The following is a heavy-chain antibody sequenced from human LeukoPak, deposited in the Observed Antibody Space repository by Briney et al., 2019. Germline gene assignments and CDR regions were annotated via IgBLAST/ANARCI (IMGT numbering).Heavy chain of an antibody. J-gene: IGHJ4*02. Sequence: ASVKVSCKPSDYTFNTYGITWVRQAPGQGLEWMGWISPYNGNTNYAQKFQGRVTLTTDTSTSTAYMGLRSLRSDDTAVYYCARGPHERSGYPDDWGQGTLVIVSS. V-gene: IGHV1-18*01. CDR1: DYTFNTYG. D-gene: IGHD3-22*01. CDR3: ARGPHERSGYPDD. CDR2: ISPYNGNT.